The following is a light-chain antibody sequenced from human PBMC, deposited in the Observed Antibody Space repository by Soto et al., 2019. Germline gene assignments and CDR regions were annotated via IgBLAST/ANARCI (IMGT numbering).Light chain of an antibody. J-gene: IGKJ5*01. Sequence: SVLTQSPATLSLSPGDRATLSCRASQSIHTSLAWYQQKSGKPPRLVIYDSTLRANGVPDRFGGSRSGTEFTLTINSLEPEDFAVYYCQQRNVWPPITFGQGTRLEIK. CDR3: QQRNVWPPIT. CDR2: DST. V-gene: IGKV3-11*01. CDR1: QSIHTS.